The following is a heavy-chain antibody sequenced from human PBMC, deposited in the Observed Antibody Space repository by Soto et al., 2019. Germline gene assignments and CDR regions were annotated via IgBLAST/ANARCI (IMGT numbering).Heavy chain of an antibody. D-gene: IGHD6-25*01. J-gene: IGHJ4*02. CDR1: GGTFSSYT. V-gene: IGHV1-69*02. CDR2: IIPILGIA. Sequence: QVQLVQSGAEVKKPGSSVKVSCKASGGTFSSYTISWVRQAPGQGLEWMGRIIPILGIANYAQKFQGRVTITADKSTSTADMELSSLRSEDTAVYYCAREFDRSGPFDYWGQGTLVTVSS. CDR3: AREFDRSGPFDY.